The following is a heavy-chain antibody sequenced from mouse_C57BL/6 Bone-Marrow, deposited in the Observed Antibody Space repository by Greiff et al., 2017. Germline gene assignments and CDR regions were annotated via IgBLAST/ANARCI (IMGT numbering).Heavy chain of an antibody. CDR1: GYTFTSYW. CDR3: AREDYYYGSGAWFAY. CDR2: IDPSDSYT. Sequence: VQLQQPGAELVKPGASVKLSCKASGYTFTSYWMQWVKQRPGQGLEWIGEIDPSDSYTNYNQKFKGKATLTVDTSSSTAYMQLRSLTSEDSAVYYCAREDYYYGSGAWFAYWGQGTLVTVSA. D-gene: IGHD1-1*01. J-gene: IGHJ3*01. V-gene: IGHV1-50*01.